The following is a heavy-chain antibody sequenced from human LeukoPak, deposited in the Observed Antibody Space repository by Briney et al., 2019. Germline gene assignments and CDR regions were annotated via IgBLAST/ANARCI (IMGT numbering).Heavy chain of an antibody. CDR2: IKQDGSEK. J-gene: IGHJ4*02. D-gene: IGHD3-10*01. CDR3: ARERGSHCFDY. V-gene: IGHV3-7*01. CDR1: GFTFSSYW. Sequence: GGSLRLCCAASGFTFSSYWMSWVRQAPGKGLEWVANIKQDGSEKYYVDSVKGRFTISRDNAKNSLYLQMNSLRAEDTAVYYCARERGSHCFDYWGQGTLVTVSS.